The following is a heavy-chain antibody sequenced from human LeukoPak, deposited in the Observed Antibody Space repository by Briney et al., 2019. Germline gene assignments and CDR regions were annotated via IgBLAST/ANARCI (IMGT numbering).Heavy chain of an antibody. Sequence: ASVKVSCKASGYTFTSYAMHWVRQAPGQRLEWMGWINAGNGNTKYSQKFQGRVTITRDTSASTAYMELSSLRSEDTAVYYCARARNDILTGYYDAFDIWGQGTMVTVSS. D-gene: IGHD3-9*01. CDR1: GYTFTSYA. CDR3: ARARNDILTGYYDAFDI. V-gene: IGHV1-3*01. J-gene: IGHJ3*02. CDR2: INAGNGNT.